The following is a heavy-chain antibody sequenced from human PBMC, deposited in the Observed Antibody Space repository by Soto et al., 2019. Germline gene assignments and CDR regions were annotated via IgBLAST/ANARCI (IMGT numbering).Heavy chain of an antibody. J-gene: IGHJ6*02. D-gene: IGHD6-13*01. CDR2: ISYDGSNK. V-gene: IGHV3-30*18. CDR1: GFTFSSYG. CDR3: AKDLYSTLSGMDV. Sequence: QVQLVESGGGVVQPGRSLRLSCAASGFTFSSYGMHWVRQAPGKGLEWVAVISYDGSNKYYVDSVKGRFTISRDNSKNTLYLQMNSLRAEDTAVYYCAKDLYSTLSGMDVWGQGTTVTVSS.